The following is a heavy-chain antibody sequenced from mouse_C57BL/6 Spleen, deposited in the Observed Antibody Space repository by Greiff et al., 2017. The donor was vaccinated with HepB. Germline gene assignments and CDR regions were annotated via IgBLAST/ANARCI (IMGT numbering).Heavy chain of an antibody. J-gene: IGHJ1*03. D-gene: IGHD2-1*01. Sequence: QVQLQQPGAELVKPGASVKLSCKASGYTFTSYWMHWVKQRPGQGLEWIGMIHPNSGSTNYNEKFKSKATMTVDKSSSTAYMQLSSLTSEDSAVYSCAKYRGNYGGYFDVWGTGTTVTVSS. CDR1: GYTFTSYW. CDR2: IHPNSGST. V-gene: IGHV1-64*01. CDR3: AKYRGNYGGYFDV.